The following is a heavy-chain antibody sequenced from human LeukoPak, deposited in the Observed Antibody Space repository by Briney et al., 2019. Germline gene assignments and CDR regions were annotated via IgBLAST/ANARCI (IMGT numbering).Heavy chain of an antibody. CDR3: AKDAAAAGTGVDWFDP. J-gene: IGHJ5*02. CDR2: INSDGSST. V-gene: IGHV3-74*01. Sequence: PGGSLRLSCAASGFTFSSYWMHWVRQAPGKGLVWVSRINSDGSSTSYADSVKGRFTVSRDNAKNSLHLQMNGLRAEDTAVYYCAKDAAAAGTGVDWFDPWGQGTLVTVSS. CDR1: GFTFSSYW. D-gene: IGHD6-13*01.